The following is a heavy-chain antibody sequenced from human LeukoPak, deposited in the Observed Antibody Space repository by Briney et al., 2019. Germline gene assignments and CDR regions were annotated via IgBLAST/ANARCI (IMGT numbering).Heavy chain of an antibody. CDR3: ARESRVVVTAIPGYYFDY. CDR2: ISSSGSSR. V-gene: IGHV3-48*04. CDR1: GFTFSSYS. J-gene: IGHJ4*02. Sequence: GGSLRLSCAASGFTFSSYSINWVRQAPGKGLEWVSYISSSGSSRYYADSVKGRFTISRDNAKNSLYLQMNSLRVEDTAVYYCARESRVVVTAIPGYYFDYWGQGALVTVSS. D-gene: IGHD2-21*02.